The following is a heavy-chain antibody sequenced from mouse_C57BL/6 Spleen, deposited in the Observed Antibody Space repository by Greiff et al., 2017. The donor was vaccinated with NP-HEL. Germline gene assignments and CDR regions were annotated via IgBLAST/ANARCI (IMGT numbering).Heavy chain of an antibody. CDR2: ISYDGSN. CDR1: GYSITSGYY. D-gene: IGHD2-3*01. Sequence: DVQLQESGPGLVKPSQSLSLTCSVTGYSITSGYYWNWIRQFPGNKLEWMGYISYDGSNNYNPSLKNRISITRDTSKNQFFLKLNSVTTEDTATYYCARIYDGYGAMDYWGQGTSVTVSS. V-gene: IGHV3-6*01. J-gene: IGHJ4*01. CDR3: ARIYDGYGAMDY.